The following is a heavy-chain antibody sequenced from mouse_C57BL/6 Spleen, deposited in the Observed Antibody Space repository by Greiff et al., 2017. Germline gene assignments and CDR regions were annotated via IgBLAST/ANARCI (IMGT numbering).Heavy chain of an antibody. D-gene: IGHD2-2*01. CDR3: AWGGYLDALGD. Sequence: VQLKQSGPELVKPGASVKISCTASGYSFTGYYMNWVKQSPEKSLEWIGEINPSTGGTTYNQKFKAKATMTVDKSSSNAYMQLRSLTSEDAAVYYGAWGGYLDALGDWGQGTTVTVAS. CDR1: GYSFTGYY. CDR2: INPSTGGT. J-gene: IGHJ4*01. V-gene: IGHV1-42*01.